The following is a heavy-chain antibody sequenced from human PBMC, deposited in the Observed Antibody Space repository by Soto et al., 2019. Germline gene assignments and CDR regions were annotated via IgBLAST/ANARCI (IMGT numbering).Heavy chain of an antibody. CDR2: MYSSGIT. Sequence: QVQLQESGPGLVQPSQTLSLTCTVSGGSISSGGYYWSWIRQHPGKGLEWIGYMYSSGITYYNPSLRRRVTMSVDMSKNHFSLRLNSVTAADTAVYYCATKPNGLYYFDYWGQGTLVTVSS. J-gene: IGHJ4*02. D-gene: IGHD2-8*01. CDR1: GGSISSGGYY. V-gene: IGHV4-31*03. CDR3: ATKPNGLYYFDY.